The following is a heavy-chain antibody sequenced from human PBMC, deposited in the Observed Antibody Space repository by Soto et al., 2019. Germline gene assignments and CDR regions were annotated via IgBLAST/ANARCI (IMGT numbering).Heavy chain of an antibody. CDR2: IIPIFGTA. V-gene: IGHV1-69*12. Sequence: QVQLVQSGAEVKKPGSSVKVSCKASGGTFSSYAISWVRQAPGQGLEWMGGIIPIFGTANYAQKFQGRVTITADESTSTAYMELSSLRSEDTAMYYCARAANCTNGVCYIFNLAYWGQGTLVIVSS. J-gene: IGHJ4*02. CDR3: ARAANCTNGVCYIFNLAY. D-gene: IGHD2-8*01. CDR1: GGTFSSYA.